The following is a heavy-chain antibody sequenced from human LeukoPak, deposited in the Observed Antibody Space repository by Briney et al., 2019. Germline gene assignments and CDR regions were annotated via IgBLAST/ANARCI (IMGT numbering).Heavy chain of an antibody. J-gene: IGHJ4*02. CDR1: GGPISSGGYS. CDR3: ARVKAGILTGYYYDY. Sequence: KSSETLSLTCAVSGGPISSGGYSWSWIRQPPGKGLEWIGYIYHSGSTYYNPSLKSRVTISVDRSKNQFSLKLSSVTAADTAVYYCARVKAGILTGYYYDYWGQGTLVTVSS. CDR2: IYHSGST. V-gene: IGHV4-30-2*01. D-gene: IGHD3-9*01.